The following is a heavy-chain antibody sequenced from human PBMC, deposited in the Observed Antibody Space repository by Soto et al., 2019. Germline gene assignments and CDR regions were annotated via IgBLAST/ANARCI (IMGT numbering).Heavy chain of an antibody. CDR3: ARGYQYFDY. Sequence: SETLSLTCTFSGGSVSNYYWSWIRRPPGKGLEWIAYVYYSGTTNYNPSLRSRVTISVDTSKNQFSLKLSYVTAADTAVYYCARGYQYFDYWGQGTLVTVSS. J-gene: IGHJ4*02. V-gene: IGHV4-59*08. CDR2: VYYSGTT. CDR1: GGSVSNYY. D-gene: IGHD5-18*01.